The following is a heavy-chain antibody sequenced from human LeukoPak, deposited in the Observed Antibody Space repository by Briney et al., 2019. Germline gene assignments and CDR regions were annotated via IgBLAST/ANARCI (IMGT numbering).Heavy chain of an antibody. J-gene: IGHJ4*02. CDR2: ISTSGSGI. Sequence: GGSLRLSCAASGFTFSTYSMNWVRQAPGKGLEWVSYISTSGSGIYYADSVKGRYTISRDNAKNSLYLQMNSLRAEDTAIYYCVRDRALDYWGQGTLVIVSS. CDR3: VRDRALDY. V-gene: IGHV3-48*04. CDR1: GFTFSTYS. D-gene: IGHD3-10*01.